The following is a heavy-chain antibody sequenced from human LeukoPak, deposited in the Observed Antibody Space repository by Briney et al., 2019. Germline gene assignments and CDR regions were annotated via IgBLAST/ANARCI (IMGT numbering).Heavy chain of an antibody. CDR1: GGSISSSSYY. Sequence: SETLSLTCTVSGGSISSSSYYWGWIRQPPGKGLEWIGSIYYSGSTYYNPSLKSRVTISVDTSKNQFSLKLSSVTAADTAVYYCARREVGATFDYWGQGTLVTVSS. V-gene: IGHV4-39*01. CDR3: ARREVGATFDY. D-gene: IGHD1-26*01. J-gene: IGHJ4*02. CDR2: IYYSGST.